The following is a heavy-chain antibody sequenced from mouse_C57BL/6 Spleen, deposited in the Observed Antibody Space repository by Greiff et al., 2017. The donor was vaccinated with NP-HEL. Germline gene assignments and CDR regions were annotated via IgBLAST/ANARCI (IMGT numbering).Heavy chain of an antibody. CDR3: ERLGQLRSYYFDY. V-gene: IGHV5-6*01. J-gene: IGHJ2*01. CDR1: GFTFSSYG. D-gene: IGHD3-2*02. CDR2: ISSGGSYT. Sequence: EVKLVESGGDLVKPGGSLKLSCAASGFTFSSYGMSWVRQTPDKRLEWVATISSGGSYTYYPDSVMGRFTISRDNAQNTRYLQMSSLKSEDTAMDYCERLGQLRSYYFDYWGQGTTLTVA.